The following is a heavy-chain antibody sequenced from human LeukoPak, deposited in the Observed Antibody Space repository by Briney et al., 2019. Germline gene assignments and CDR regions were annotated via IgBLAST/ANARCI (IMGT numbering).Heavy chain of an antibody. V-gene: IGHV3-23*01. Sequence: GGSLRLSCAASGFTFSSYAMSWVRQAPGKGLEWVSAISGSGGSTYYADSVKGRFTISRDNSKNTLYLQMNSLRAEDTAVYYCAKTPPEYYYDSSGYRGALYFDYWGQGTLVTVSS. CDR1: GFTFSSYA. CDR3: AKTPPEYYYDSSGYRGALYFDY. CDR2: ISGSGGST. J-gene: IGHJ4*02. D-gene: IGHD3-22*01.